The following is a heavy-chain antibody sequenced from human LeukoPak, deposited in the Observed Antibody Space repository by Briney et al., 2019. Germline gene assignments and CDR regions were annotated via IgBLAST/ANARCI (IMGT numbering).Heavy chain of an antibody. Sequence: PGGSLRLSCAASGFTFSSYWMHWVRQDPGKGLVWVSHIKSDGTSTSYADSVRGRFTISRDNAKNTLYLQMNRLRAEDTAVYFCARDRYYGIDVWGRGTTVTVSS. J-gene: IGHJ6*02. CDR1: GFTFSSYW. V-gene: IGHV3-74*01. CDR3: ARDRYYGIDV. CDR2: IKSDGTST.